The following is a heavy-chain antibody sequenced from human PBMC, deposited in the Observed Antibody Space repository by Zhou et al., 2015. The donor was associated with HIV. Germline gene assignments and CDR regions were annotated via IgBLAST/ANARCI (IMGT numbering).Heavy chain of an antibody. CDR3: ARLYCSGGSCYSDY. CDR2: ISSSSSYI. D-gene: IGHD2-15*01. CDR1: GFTFSSYS. Sequence: EVQLVESGGGLVKPGGSLRLSCAASGFTFSSYSMNWVRQAPGKGLEWVSSISSSSSYIYYADSVKGRFTISRDNAKNSLYLQMNSLRAEDTAVYYCARLYCSGGSCYSDYWGQGTLVTVSS. V-gene: IGHV3-21*01. J-gene: IGHJ4*02.